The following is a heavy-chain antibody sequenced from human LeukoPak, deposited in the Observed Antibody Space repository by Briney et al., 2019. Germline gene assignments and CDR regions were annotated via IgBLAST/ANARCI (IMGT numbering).Heavy chain of an antibody. D-gene: IGHD3-9*01. CDR3: ARANYDILTGYYGYYYYYGMDV. Sequence: TETLSLTCTVSGGSISSYYWSWIRQPPGKGLEWIGYIYYSGSTNYNPSLKSRVTISVDTSKNQFSLKLSSVTAADTAVYYCARANYDILTGYYGYYYYYGMDVWGQGTTVTVSS. CDR1: GGSISSYY. J-gene: IGHJ6*02. CDR2: IYYSGST. V-gene: IGHV4-59*01.